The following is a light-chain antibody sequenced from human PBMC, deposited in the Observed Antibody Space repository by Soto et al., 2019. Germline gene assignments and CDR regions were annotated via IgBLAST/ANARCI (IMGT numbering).Light chain of an antibody. CDR3: ASYTTSSTYV. CDR1: SSDVGGYSY. V-gene: IGLV2-14*01. CDR2: DVS. Sequence: QSVLTQPASVSGSPGQSIAISCTGTSSDVGGYSYVSWYQQQPGKAPKLVISDVSNLPSGVSDRFSGSKSGNTASLTISWIQTEDEADYYCASYTTSSTYVFGTGTKLTVL. J-gene: IGLJ1*01.